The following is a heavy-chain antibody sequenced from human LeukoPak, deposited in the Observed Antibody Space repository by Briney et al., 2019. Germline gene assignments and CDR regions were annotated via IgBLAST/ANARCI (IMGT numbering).Heavy chain of an antibody. CDR3: ARFSRVSTPVYSMDV. D-gene: IGHD6-6*01. Sequence: RTGGSLRLSCAASGVTLSSYSMNWVRQAPGKGLEWVSSISSSSSYIYYADSVKGRFTISRDNAKNSLYLQMNSLRAEDTAVYYCARFSRVSTPVYSMDVWGQGTTVTVSS. CDR2: ISSSSSYI. CDR1: GVTLSSYS. J-gene: IGHJ6*02. V-gene: IGHV3-21*01.